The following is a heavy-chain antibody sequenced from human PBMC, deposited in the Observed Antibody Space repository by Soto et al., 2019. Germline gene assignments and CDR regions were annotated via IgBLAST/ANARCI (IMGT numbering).Heavy chain of an antibody. CDR1: GGSISSAGYC. V-gene: IGHV4-30-4*01. CDR3: ARGPYGDKVDY. D-gene: IGHD3-16*01. Sequence: PPETLSLTCTVSGGSISSAGYCWSWIRQSPDKGLEWIGHIYDGGTTYSSPSLKGRVTISADTSETQFSLKLNSVSAAATAVYYCARGPYGDKVDYWGEGIQVT. J-gene: IGHJ4*02. CDR2: IYDGGTT.